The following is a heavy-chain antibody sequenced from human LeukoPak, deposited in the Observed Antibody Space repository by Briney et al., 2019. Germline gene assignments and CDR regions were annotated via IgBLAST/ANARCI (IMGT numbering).Heavy chain of an antibody. Sequence: ASVKVSCKASGYTFTSYGISWVRQAPGQGLEWMGWISAYNGNTNYAQKLQGRVTMTTDTSTSTAYMELRSLISDDTAVYYCASFRYFDWFYYGMDVWGQGTTVTVSS. J-gene: IGHJ6*02. CDR2: ISAYNGNT. D-gene: IGHD3-9*01. V-gene: IGHV1-18*01. CDR1: GYTFTSYG. CDR3: ASFRYFDWFYYGMDV.